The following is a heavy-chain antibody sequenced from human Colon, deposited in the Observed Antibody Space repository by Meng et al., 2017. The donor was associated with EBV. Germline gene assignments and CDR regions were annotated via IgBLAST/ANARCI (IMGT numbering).Heavy chain of an antibody. CDR2: INHSGST. CDR1: GGSFSGHY. D-gene: IGHD6-19*01. Sequence: GQMQQWGAGLLKPSEPLSPPCAVLGGSFSGHYWTWIRQPPGKGLEWIGEINHSGSTNYNPSLKSRVTISTDTSKNQFSLKVKSVTAADTAVYFCARLYPPDQWLLTSDTSEYWGQGTLVTVSS. J-gene: IGHJ4*02. CDR3: ARLYPPDQWLLTSDTSEY. V-gene: IGHV4-34*01.